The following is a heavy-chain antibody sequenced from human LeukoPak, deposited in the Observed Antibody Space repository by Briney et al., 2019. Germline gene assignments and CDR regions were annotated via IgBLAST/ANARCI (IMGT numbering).Heavy chain of an antibody. J-gene: IGHJ4*02. CDR2: TYCRSKWYN. CDR1: GDRFSSNSAA. CDR3: ARGKPCSYGFDY. Sequence: SQTLSLTCAISGDRFSSNSAAWNWIRQSPSRGLEWLGRTYCRSKWYNDYAVSVKSRITINPDTSKNQFSLQLNSVTPEDTAVYYCARGKPCSYGFDYWGQGTLVTVSS. D-gene: IGHD5-18*01. V-gene: IGHV6-1*01.